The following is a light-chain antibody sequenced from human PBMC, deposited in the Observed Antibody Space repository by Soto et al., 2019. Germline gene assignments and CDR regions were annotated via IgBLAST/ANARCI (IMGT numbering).Light chain of an antibody. CDR3: QQSSNSPLT. J-gene: IGKJ4*01. V-gene: IGKV3-11*01. Sequence: EIVLTQSPATLSLSPGERATLSCRASQSVSSYLAWYQQKPGQAPRLLIYDASNRDTGVPARFSGSGSGTDFTLTISSLEPEDFAVYYCQQSSNSPLTFGGGTKVEIK. CDR2: DAS. CDR1: QSVSSY.